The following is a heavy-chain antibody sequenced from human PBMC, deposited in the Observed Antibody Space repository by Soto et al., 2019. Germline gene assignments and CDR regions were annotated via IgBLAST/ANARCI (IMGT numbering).Heavy chain of an antibody. CDR1: GGTFSSYA. CDR2: IIPIFGTA. V-gene: IGHV1-69*01. D-gene: IGHD1-26*01. Sequence: QVQLVQSGAEVKKPGSSVKVSCKASGGTFSSYAISWVRQAPGQGLEWMGGIIPIFGTANYAQKFQGRVTITVDESTSTAYMELSSLRSEDTAVYYCATGVPHLSGSYYERRYGMDVWGQGTTVTASS. CDR3: ATGVPHLSGSYYERRYGMDV. J-gene: IGHJ6*02.